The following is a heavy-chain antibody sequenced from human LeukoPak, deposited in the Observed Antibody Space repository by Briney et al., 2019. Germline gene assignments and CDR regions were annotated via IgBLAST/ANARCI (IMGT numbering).Heavy chain of an antibody. J-gene: IGHJ4*02. D-gene: IGHD4-11*01. CDR3: AHAMQYSNFDY. V-gene: IGHV2-5*01. CDR1: GSSLSTSGVG. Sequence: SGPTLVNPTQTLTLTCTFSGSSLSTSGVGVGWIRQPPGKALEWLALIYWNDDKRYRPSLKSRLTITKDNSKNQVVVTMTNMDPVDTATYYCAHAMQYSNFDYWGQGTLVTVSS. CDR2: IYWNDDK.